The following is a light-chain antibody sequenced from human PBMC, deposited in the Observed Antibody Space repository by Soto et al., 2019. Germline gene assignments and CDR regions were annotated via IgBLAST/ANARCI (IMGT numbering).Light chain of an antibody. CDR3: QQYYTVPPS. J-gene: IGKJ2*01. V-gene: IGKV1-33*01. CDR1: QDITNY. CDR2: DAS. Sequence: DIQMTQSPSSLSASVGDRVTITCPASQDITNYLNWYQQKPGQAPKLLIYDASNLETGVPSRFSGSGSGTDFTFTITSLQPEDFATYYCQQYYTVPPSFGQGTKLDVK.